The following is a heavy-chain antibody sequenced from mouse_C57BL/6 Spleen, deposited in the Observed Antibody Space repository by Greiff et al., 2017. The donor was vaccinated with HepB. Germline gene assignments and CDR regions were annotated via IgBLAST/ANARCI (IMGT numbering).Heavy chain of an antibody. CDR1: GYTFTSYW. V-gene: IGHV1-64*01. CDR3: ARSGLLRSVDY. CDR2: IHPNSGST. Sequence: QVQLQESGAELVKPGASVKLSCKASGYTFTSYWMHWVKQRPGQGLEWIGMIHPNSGSTNYNEKFKSKATLTVDKSSSTAYMQLSSLTSEDSAVYYCARSGLLRSVDYWGQGTTLTVSS. J-gene: IGHJ2*01. D-gene: IGHD1-1*01.